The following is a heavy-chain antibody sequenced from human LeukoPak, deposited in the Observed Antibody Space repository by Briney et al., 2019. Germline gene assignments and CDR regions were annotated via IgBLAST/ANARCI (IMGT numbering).Heavy chain of an antibody. V-gene: IGHV4-30-4*01. Sequence: SQTLSLTRTVSGGSPSSGGYYGSWIRQPPGKGLEWIGYIYYSGSTYYNPSLKSRVTISVDTSKNQFSLKLSSVTAADTAVYYCARAPCSSTSCYAAPFDYWGQGTLVTVSS. CDR3: ARAPCSSTSCYAAPFDY. D-gene: IGHD2-2*01. CDR1: GGSPSSGGYY. J-gene: IGHJ4*02. CDR2: IYYSGST.